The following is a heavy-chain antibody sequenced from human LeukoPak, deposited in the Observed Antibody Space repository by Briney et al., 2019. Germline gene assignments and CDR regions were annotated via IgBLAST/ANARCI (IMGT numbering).Heavy chain of an antibody. Sequence: GASVKVSCKASGYTFTGYYMHWVRQAPGQGLEWMGWINPNSGGTNYAQKFQGWVTMTRDTSISTAYMELSRLRSDDTAVYYRARALAVAGNPYYFDYWGQGTLVTVSS. D-gene: IGHD6-19*01. CDR2: INPNSGGT. CDR3: ARALAVAGNPYYFDY. J-gene: IGHJ4*02. CDR1: GYTFTGYY. V-gene: IGHV1-2*04.